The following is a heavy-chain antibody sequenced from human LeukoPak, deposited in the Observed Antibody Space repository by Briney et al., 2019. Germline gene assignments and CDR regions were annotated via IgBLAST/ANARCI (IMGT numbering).Heavy chain of an antibody. CDR3: AREPPGYCSSTSCYRGDY. Sequence: ASVKVSCKASGYTFTSYGISWVRQAPGQGLEWMGWISAYNGNTNYAQKLQGRVTMTTDTSTSTAYMELRSLRSDDTAVYYCAREPPGYCSSTSCYRGDYWGQGTLVTVSS. CDR1: GYTFTSYG. CDR2: ISAYNGNT. D-gene: IGHD2-2*02. V-gene: IGHV1-18*01. J-gene: IGHJ4*02.